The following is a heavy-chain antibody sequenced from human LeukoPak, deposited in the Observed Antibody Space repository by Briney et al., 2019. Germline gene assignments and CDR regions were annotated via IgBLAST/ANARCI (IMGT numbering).Heavy chain of an antibody. J-gene: IGHJ3*02. CDR3: ARRPPTVVTLSRDALHI. V-gene: IGHV5-51*01. Sequence: PGESLKISCKDSGYTFSNYWIGWVRQMPGKGLEWMGIIYPADSDTTYSPSFRGQVTISADKSINTAYLQWSSLKASDTAMYYCARRPPTVVTLSRDALHIWGQGTMVTVSS. D-gene: IGHD4-23*01. CDR1: GYTFSNYW. CDR2: IYPADSDT.